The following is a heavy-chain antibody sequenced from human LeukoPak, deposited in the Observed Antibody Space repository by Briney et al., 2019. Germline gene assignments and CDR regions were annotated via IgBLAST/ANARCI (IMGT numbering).Heavy chain of an antibody. CDR2: ISAYNGNT. D-gene: IGHD1-7*01. CDR3: ARGPETNWNYGYYYYYMDV. Sequence: ASVKVSCKASGYTFTSYGISWVRQAPGQGLEWMGWISAYNGNTNYAQKLQGRVTMTTDTSTSTAYMELRSLRSDDTAVYYCARGPETNWNYGYYYYYMDVWGKGTTVTVSS. V-gene: IGHV1-18*01. CDR1: GYTFTSYG. J-gene: IGHJ6*03.